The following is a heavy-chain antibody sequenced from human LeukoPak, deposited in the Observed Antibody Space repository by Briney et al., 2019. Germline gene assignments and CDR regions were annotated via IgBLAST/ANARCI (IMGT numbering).Heavy chain of an antibody. Sequence: SETLSLTCTVSGGSISSGDYYWSWIRQPPGKGLEWIGYIYYSGSTYYNPSLRSRVTISVDTSKNQFSLKLSSVTAADTAVYYCARDSKGDSSGYYVSFDYWGQGTLVTVSS. V-gene: IGHV4-30-4*01. D-gene: IGHD3-22*01. CDR2: IYYSGST. CDR3: ARDSKGDSSGYYVSFDY. CDR1: GGSISSGDYY. J-gene: IGHJ4*02.